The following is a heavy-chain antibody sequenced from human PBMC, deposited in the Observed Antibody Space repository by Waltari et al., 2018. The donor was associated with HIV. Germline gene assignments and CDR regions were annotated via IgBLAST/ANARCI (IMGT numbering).Heavy chain of an antibody. Sequence: EVQLLESGGGLVQPGGSLRVSCAAYGFTFNKYAMRWVRQAPGKGLEWVSTISGGGHTYYTDSVQGRFTISRDNSKNTLYVQMDSLRAEDTAVYYCAKGVSSSSWYSGTAWGQGILVTVSS. CDR2: ISGGGHT. V-gene: IGHV3-23*01. CDR3: AKGVSSSSWYSGTA. D-gene: IGHD6-13*01. J-gene: IGHJ5*02. CDR1: GFTFNKYA.